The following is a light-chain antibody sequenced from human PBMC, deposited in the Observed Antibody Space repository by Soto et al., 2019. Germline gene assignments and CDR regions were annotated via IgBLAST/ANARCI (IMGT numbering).Light chain of an antibody. Sequence: DIVMTQSPATLSVVPGERVTFSCRSSQSVSSNLAWYQQKPGQATRLLIYGASTRATGIPARFSGSGSGTEFTLTISSLQSEDFAVYYCQQYNNWPSWTFGQGTKVDI. CDR1: QSVSSN. V-gene: IGKV3-15*01. CDR2: GAS. CDR3: QQYNNWPSWT. J-gene: IGKJ1*01.